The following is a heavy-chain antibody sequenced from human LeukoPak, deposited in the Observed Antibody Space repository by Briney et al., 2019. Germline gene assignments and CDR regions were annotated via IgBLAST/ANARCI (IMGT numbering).Heavy chain of an antibody. CDR2: ISYDGSNK. CDR3: AKDIDSPDNYDSSGYID. D-gene: IGHD3-22*01. CDR1: GFTFSSYG. V-gene: IGHV3-30*18. Sequence: GRSLRLSCAASGFTFSSYGMHWVRQAPGEGLEWVAVISYDGSNKYYADSVKGRFTISRDKSKNTLYLQMNSLRAEDTAVYYCAKDIDSPDNYDSSGYIDWGQGTLVTVSS. J-gene: IGHJ4*02.